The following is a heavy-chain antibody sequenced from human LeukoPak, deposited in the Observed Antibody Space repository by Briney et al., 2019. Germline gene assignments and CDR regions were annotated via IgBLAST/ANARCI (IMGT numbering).Heavy chain of an antibody. CDR1: GGSISGSSYY. D-gene: IGHD3-3*01. Sequence: TSETLSLTCTVSGGSISGSSYYWGWIRQPPGKGLEWIGSIYYSGSTYYNPSLKSRVTISVDASKNQFSLKLSSVTAADTAVYYCARDFHDFWSGYQNNWFDPWGQGTLVTVSS. CDR3: ARDFHDFWSGYQNNWFDP. CDR2: IYYSGST. V-gene: IGHV4-39*07. J-gene: IGHJ5*02.